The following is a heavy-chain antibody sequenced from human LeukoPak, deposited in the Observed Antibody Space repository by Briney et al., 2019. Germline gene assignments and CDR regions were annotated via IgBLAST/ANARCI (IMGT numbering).Heavy chain of an antibody. CDR1: GDSISSSYY. CDR2: IYYDGST. V-gene: IGHV4-39*01. D-gene: IGHD3-10*01. CDR3: ARLGKHYYGSGGF. J-gene: IGHJ4*02. Sequence: SETLSLTCTVSGDSISSSYYWGWIRQPPGKGLDWIGSIYYDGSTYYNPSLRSRVTTSVDTSKNQFSLKLTSVTAADTAVYYCARLGKHYYGSGGFWGQGTLVTVSS.